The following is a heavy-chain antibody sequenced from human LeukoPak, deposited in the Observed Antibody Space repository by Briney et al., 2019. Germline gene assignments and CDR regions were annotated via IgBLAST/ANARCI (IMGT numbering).Heavy chain of an antibody. CDR2: IYTGDSDT. V-gene: IGHV5-51*01. CDR1: GYTFTSFF. CDR3: ARPITGAGTDLGY. D-gene: IGHD6-13*01. J-gene: IGHJ4*02. Sequence: GESLKISCKASGYTFTSFFIGWVRQMPGQGLEWMGIIYTGDSDTRYSPSFQGQVTISADKSISTAYLQWRSLKASDTAIYYCARPITGAGTDLGYWGQGTLVTVSS.